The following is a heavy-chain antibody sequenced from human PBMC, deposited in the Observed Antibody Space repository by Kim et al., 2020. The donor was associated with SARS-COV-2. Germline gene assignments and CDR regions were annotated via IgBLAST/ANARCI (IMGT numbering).Heavy chain of an antibody. V-gene: IGHV3-48*03. CDR3: ARGPNYSPFDY. J-gene: IGHJ4*02. D-gene: IGHD4-4*01. CDR2: I. Sequence: IYYADSVRGRVTISRDNDKNSRYLQMNRLRAEDTAVYYCARGPNYSPFDYWGQGTLVTVSS.